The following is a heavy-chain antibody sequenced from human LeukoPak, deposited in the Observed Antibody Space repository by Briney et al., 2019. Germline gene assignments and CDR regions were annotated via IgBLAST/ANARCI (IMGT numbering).Heavy chain of an antibody. CDR3: AKDQVRGYSYGIKDY. J-gene: IGHJ4*02. V-gene: IGHV3-7*01. Sequence: GGSLRLSCATSGFSFSSFLMSWVREAPGKGLEWGDNIKQDGSDKYCVDSVKGRFTISRDNAKNSLYLQMNSLRAEDTAVYYCAKDQVRGYSYGIKDYWGQGTLVTVSS. CDR1: GFSFSSFL. CDR2: IKQDGSDK. D-gene: IGHD5-18*01.